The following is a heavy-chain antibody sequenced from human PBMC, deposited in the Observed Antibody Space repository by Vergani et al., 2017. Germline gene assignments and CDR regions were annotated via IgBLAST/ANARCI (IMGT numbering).Heavy chain of an antibody. CDR3: AKEIGSYYEGEGFDY. V-gene: IGHV3-23*04. J-gene: IGHJ4*02. Sequence: VQLVESGGGVVQPGRSLRLSCAASGFTFSSYGMHWVRQAPGKGLEWVSAISGSGGSTYYADSVKGRFTIARDNSKHTLYLQMNSLRAEDTAVYYCAKEIGSYYEGEGFDYWGQGTLVTVSS. CDR2: ISGSGGST. CDR1: GFTFSSYG. D-gene: IGHD1-26*01.